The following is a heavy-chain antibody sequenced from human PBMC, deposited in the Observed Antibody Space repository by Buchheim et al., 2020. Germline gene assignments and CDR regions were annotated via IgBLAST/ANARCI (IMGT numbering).Heavy chain of an antibody. CDR2: ISYDGSNK. CDR1: GFTFSSYA. CDR3: ARGLSLVPAAARYYYYGMDV. J-gene: IGHJ6*02. V-gene: IGHV3-30-3*01. D-gene: IGHD2-2*01. Sequence: QVQLVESGGGVVQPGRSLRLSCAASGFTFSSYAMHWVRQAPGKGLEWVAVISYDGSNKYYADSVKGRFTISRDNSKNTLSLQMNSLRAEDTAVYYCARGLSLVPAAARYYYYGMDVWGQGTT.